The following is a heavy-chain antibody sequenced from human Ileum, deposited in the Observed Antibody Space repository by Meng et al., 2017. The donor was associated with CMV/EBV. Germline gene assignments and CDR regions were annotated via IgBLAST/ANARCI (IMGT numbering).Heavy chain of an antibody. V-gene: IGHV4-34*01. CDR3: ATRRTPYGDYEYFQH. D-gene: IGHD4-17*01. CDR1: GGSFSGYY. Sequence: QVQLQQWVAGLLKPSETLSLTCAVYGGSFSGYYWNWIRQPPGRGLEWIGEINHSGSTNYNPSLKSRVTISVDTSKNQFSLKLSSVTAADTAVYYCATRRTPYGDYEYFQHWGQGTLVTVSS. CDR2: INHSGST. J-gene: IGHJ1*01.